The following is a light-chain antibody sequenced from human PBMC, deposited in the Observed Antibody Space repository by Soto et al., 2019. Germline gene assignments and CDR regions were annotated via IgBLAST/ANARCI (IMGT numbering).Light chain of an antibody. CDR1: SSDVGSYNF. J-gene: IGLJ1*01. CDR3: CSYAGSYNYV. Sequence: QSALTQPRSVSGSPGQSVTISCTGTSSDVGSYNFVSWYQQHPGKAPKLMIYDVSKRPSGVSDRFSGSKSGNTASLTISGLQAEDEAYYYCCSYAGSYNYVFASGTKLTVL. CDR2: DVS. V-gene: IGLV2-11*01.